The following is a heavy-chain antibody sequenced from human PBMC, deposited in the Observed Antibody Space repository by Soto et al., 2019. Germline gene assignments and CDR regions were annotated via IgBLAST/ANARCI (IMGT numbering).Heavy chain of an antibody. CDR1: GYTFTGFN. J-gene: IGHJ4*02. CDR2: INPSSGST. D-gene: IGHD3-9*01. Sequence: ASVKVSCKASGYTFTGFNIHWVRQAPGQGLERVGVINPSSGSTTYQQNFQGRVTMTRDTSTTTVYMVLGSLTSEDTAVYYCARIAGLALTYFDLWGQGTPVTVSS. CDR3: ARIAGLALTYFDL. V-gene: IGHV1-46*01.